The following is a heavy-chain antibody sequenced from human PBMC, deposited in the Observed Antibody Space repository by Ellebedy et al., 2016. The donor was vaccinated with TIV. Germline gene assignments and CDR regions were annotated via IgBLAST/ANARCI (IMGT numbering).Heavy chain of an antibody. Sequence: MPSETLSLTCTVSGGSISTYYWSWSRQPPGKGLEWIGYIYNSGTTNYNPTLKSRVTISIETSKNQFSLKLSSVTAADTAVYYCARREGYYGSGSYYANWGQGTLVTVSS. J-gene: IGHJ4*02. CDR1: GGSISTYY. D-gene: IGHD3-10*01. CDR2: IYNSGTT. CDR3: ARREGYYGSGSYYAN. V-gene: IGHV4-59*01.